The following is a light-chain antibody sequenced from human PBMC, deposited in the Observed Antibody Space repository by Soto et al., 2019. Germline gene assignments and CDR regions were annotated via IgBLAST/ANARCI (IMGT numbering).Light chain of an antibody. CDR2: EVT. V-gene: IGLV2-8*01. Sequence: QSALTQPPSASGSPGQSVTISCSGTSSDVGGYNYVSWYQQHPGKAPKVMIYEVTRRPSVVPDRLSGSRFGNTASLIVSGIQAEDEADYYCSSYAGSNTVAFGGGTKLTVL. CDR3: SSYAGSNTVA. CDR1: SSDVGGYNY. J-gene: IGLJ2*01.